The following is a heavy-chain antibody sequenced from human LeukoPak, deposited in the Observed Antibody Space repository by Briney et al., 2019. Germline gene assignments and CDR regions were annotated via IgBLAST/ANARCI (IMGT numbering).Heavy chain of an antibody. D-gene: IGHD3-10*01. J-gene: IGHJ4*02. V-gene: IGHV3-48*04. CDR1: GFTFSSYA. CDR2: ISTGGGTI. CDR3: ARRRGGYFDY. Sequence: PGGSLRLSCAASGFTFSSYAMSWVRQAPGKGLELVSYISTGGGTIYYADSVKGRFTISRDNAKNSLYLQMNSLRAEDTAVYYCARRRGGYFDYWGQGTLVTVSS.